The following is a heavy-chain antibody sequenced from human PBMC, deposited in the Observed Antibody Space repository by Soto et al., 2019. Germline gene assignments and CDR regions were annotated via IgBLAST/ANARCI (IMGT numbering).Heavy chain of an antibody. CDR2: INSRGTT. CDR1: GGPVINGDSY. D-gene: IGHD6-13*01. J-gene: IGHJ4*02. Sequence: QVQLQESGPGLVKPSQTLSLTCTVSGGPVINGDSYLNWIRQHPEKGLEWMGYINSRGTTNYNAALKSRILISVDTSKNQSSLRLTSVTAADTAVYYCARDAPGAAPYWGQGTLVTVSS. V-gene: IGHV4-31*03. CDR3: ARDAPGAAPY.